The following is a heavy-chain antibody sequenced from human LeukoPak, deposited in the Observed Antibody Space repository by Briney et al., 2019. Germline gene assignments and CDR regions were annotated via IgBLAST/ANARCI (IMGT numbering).Heavy chain of an antibody. J-gene: IGHJ6*03. CDR3: AKDFSSLVYYMDV. CDR1: GFTFSSYG. CDR2: ISGSGGST. Sequence: GGSLRLSCAASGFTFSSYGMSWVRQAPGKGLEWVSAISGSGGSTYYADSVKGRFTISRDNSKNTLYLQMNSLRAEDTAVYYCAKDFSSLVYYMDVWGKGTTVTVSS. D-gene: IGHD6-13*01. V-gene: IGHV3-23*01.